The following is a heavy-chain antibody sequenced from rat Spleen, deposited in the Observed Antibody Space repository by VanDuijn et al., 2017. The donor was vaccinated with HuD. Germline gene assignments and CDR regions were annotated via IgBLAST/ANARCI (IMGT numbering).Heavy chain of an antibody. CDR1: GYSITSNY. D-gene: IGHD1-1*01. V-gene: IGHV3-1*01. CDR2: ISYSGST. CDR3: ATERYSHDY. Sequence: EVQLQESGPGLVKPSQSLSLTCSVTGYSITSNYWGWLRKFPGNKMEWIGHISYSGSTSYNPSLKSRISLIRDTSKNQFFLQMNSLRSEDTATYYCATERYSHDYWGQGVMVTVSS. J-gene: IGHJ2*01.